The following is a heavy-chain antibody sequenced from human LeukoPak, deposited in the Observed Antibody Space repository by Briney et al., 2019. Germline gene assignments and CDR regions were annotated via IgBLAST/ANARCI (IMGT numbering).Heavy chain of an antibody. CDR2: IHYTGTT. Sequence: PSETLSLTCTVSGGSLSGYYWSWIRQPPGKGQEWIGYIHYTGTTKYNSSLNSRGTISVDTSKNQFSLILTSMTAADTAVYYCARHRGYTYGRTFDYWGQGTLVTVSS. D-gene: IGHD5-18*01. V-gene: IGHV4-59*08. CDR3: ARHRGYTYGRTFDY. J-gene: IGHJ4*01. CDR1: GGSLSGYY.